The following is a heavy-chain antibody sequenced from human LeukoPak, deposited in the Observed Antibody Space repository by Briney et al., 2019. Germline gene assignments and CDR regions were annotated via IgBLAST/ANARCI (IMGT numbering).Heavy chain of an antibody. CDR2: ISSSSSYI. CDR1: GFTFSSYS. Sequence: GGSLRLSCAASGFTFSSYSMNWVRQAPGKGLEWVSSISSSSSYIYYADSVKGRFTISRDNAKNSLYLQMNSLRAEDTAVYYCARPGEYNWNRGNWFDPWGQGTLVTVSS. J-gene: IGHJ5*02. D-gene: IGHD1-20*01. V-gene: IGHV3-21*01. CDR3: ARPGEYNWNRGNWFDP.